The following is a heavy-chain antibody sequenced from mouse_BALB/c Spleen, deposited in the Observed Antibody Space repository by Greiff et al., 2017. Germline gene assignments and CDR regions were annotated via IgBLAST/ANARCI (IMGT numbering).Heavy chain of an antibody. D-gene: IGHD2-10*02. CDR1: GYTFTSYW. Sequence: QVQLQQSGAELAKPGASVKMSCKASGYTFTSYWMHWVKQRPGQGLEWIGYINPSTGYTEYNQKFKDKATLTADKSSSTAYMQLSSLTSEDSAVYYCARWEYGNYGFAYWGQGTLVTVSA. J-gene: IGHJ3*01. CDR2: INPSTGYT. CDR3: ARWEYGNYGFAY. V-gene: IGHV1-7*01.